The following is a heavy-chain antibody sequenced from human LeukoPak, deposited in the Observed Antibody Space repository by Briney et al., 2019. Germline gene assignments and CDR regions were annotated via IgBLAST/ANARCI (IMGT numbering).Heavy chain of an antibody. J-gene: IGHJ4*02. Sequence: PGGSLRLSCAVSGFIVSNYYMNWVRQAPGKGLECVSVIYNGGATYYADSVKGRLTISRDNSKNTLYLQMNGLRAEDTAMYFCTREFGSGTFDWGQGTLVTVSS. V-gene: IGHV3-53*01. CDR1: GFIVSNYY. D-gene: IGHD2-2*01. CDR2: IYNGGAT. CDR3: TREFGSGTFD.